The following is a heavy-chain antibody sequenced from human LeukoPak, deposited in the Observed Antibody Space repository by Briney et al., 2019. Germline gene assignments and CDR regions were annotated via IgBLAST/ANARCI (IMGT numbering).Heavy chain of an antibody. J-gene: IGHJ4*02. CDR3: ARASRIGIPGGY. CDR1: GFTFSSHA. D-gene: IGHD3-22*01. V-gene: IGHV3-30*04. Sequence: GGSLRLSCAASGFTFSSHAMHWVRQAPGKGLEWVAVISYDGSNKYYADSVKGRFTISRDNSKNTLYLQMNSLRAEDTAVYYCARASRIGIPGGYWGQGTLVTVSS. CDR2: ISYDGSNK.